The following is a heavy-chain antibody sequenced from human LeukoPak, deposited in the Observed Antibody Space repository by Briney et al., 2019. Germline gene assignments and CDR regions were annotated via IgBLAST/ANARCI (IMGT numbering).Heavy chain of an antibody. CDR2: INQDGSEK. J-gene: IGHJ6*02. V-gene: IGHV3-7*01. CDR1: GFTFSSYW. CDR3: ARDRVREATITYGMDV. Sequence: GGSLRLSCAASGFTFSSYWMSWVRQAPGKGLEWVANINQDGSEKYYVDSVKGRFTISRDNAKNSLYLQMNSLRAEDTAVYYCARDRVREATITYGMDVWGQGTTVTVSS. D-gene: IGHD5-12*01.